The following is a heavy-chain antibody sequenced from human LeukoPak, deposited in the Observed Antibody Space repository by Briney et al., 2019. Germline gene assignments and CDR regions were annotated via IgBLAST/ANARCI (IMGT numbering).Heavy chain of an antibody. Sequence: GGSLRLSCTASGFTCGDYGMSWVRQAPGKGLEWVGFIRGKAYGGTTEYAASMKGRFTISRDDSRSIAYLQMNSLKTEDTAVYYCSYSAYYEAFDIWGQGAMVTVSS. CDR3: SYSAYYEAFDI. D-gene: IGHD2-21*01. CDR2: IRGKAYGGTT. CDR1: GFTCGDYG. J-gene: IGHJ3*02. V-gene: IGHV3-49*04.